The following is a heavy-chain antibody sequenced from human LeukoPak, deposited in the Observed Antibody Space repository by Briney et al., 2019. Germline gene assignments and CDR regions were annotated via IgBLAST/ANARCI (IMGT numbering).Heavy chain of an antibody. Sequence: PSETLSLTCTVSGGSISSSSYYWGWIRQPPGKGLEWIGSIYYSGSTYYNPSLKSRVTISVDTSKNQFSLKLSSVTAADTAVYYCARGARFRGSGYYYYYMDVWGKGTTVTVSS. CDR2: IYYSGST. CDR3: ARGARFRGSGYYYYYMDV. D-gene: IGHD6-19*01. J-gene: IGHJ6*03. CDR1: GGSISSSSYY. V-gene: IGHV4-39*01.